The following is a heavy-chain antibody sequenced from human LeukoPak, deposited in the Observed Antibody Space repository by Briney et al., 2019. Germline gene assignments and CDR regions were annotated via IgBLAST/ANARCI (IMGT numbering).Heavy chain of an antibody. J-gene: IGHJ4*02. Sequence: GGSLRLSCAASGFTFSSYAIHWVRQAPGKGLEWVAVISYAGTNKYYADSVKGRFTISRDNSKNTLYLQMNSLRAEDTAVYYCAKEIYSDSSAYVDYWGQGTLVTVSS. D-gene: IGHD3-22*01. CDR1: GFTFSSYA. CDR2: ISYAGTNK. CDR3: AKEIYSDSSAYVDY. V-gene: IGHV3-30-3*01.